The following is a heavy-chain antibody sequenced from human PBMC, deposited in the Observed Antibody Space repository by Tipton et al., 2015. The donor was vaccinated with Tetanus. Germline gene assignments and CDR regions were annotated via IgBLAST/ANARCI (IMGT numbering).Heavy chain of an antibody. J-gene: IGHJ5*02. D-gene: IGHD2-2*01. CDR3: ARGYCNSPSCFMPRHFWFDP. V-gene: IGHV4-31*02. CDR1: GGSITSDNHY. CDR2: IYHSGST. Sequence: SGGSITSDNHYWSWIRQPPGKGLEWIGYIYHSGSTYYNASLKSRLDISLDTSKNQFSLRLTSVTVADTAMYYCARGYCNSPSCFMPRHFWFDPWCQGTLVTVSS.